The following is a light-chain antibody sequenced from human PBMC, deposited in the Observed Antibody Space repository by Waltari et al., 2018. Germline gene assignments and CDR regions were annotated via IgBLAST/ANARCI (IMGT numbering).Light chain of an antibody. CDR3: QQYYSTPLT. V-gene: IGKV4-1*01. J-gene: IGKJ4*01. Sequence: DIVMNQSPDSLAVSLGERATINCKSSQSFLYSSNNKNYLAWYQQKPGQPPKLLIYWAATRESGVPDRFSGSGSGTDFTLTISSLQAEDVAVYYCQQYYSTPLTFGGGTKVEIK. CDR2: WAA. CDR1: QSFLYSSNNKNY.